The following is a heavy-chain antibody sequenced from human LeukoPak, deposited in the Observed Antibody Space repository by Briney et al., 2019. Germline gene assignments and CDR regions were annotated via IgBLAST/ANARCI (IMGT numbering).Heavy chain of an antibody. V-gene: IGHV4-59*12. CDR1: GGSISSYY. CDR3: ARVNRKWELLEGGGFDY. CDR2: IYYSGST. Sequence: PSETLSLTCTVSGGSISSYYWSWIRQPPGKGLEWIGYIYYSGSTNYNPSLKSRVTISVDRSKNQFSLKLSSVTAADTAVYYCARVNRKWELLEGGGFDYWGQGTLVTVSS. D-gene: IGHD1-26*01. J-gene: IGHJ4*02.